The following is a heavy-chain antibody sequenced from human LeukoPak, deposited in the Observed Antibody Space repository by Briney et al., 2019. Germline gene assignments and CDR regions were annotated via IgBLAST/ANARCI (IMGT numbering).Heavy chain of an antibody. Sequence: PGGSLRLSCAASGFTLSTYGMHWVRQAQGKGLEWVALTWYDGSNKNYADSVKGRFTISRDNSKNTLYLQMNSLRGEDTAVYYCARGGLTIAEATTSWYLDYWGQGTLVTVSS. CDR2: TWYDGSNK. V-gene: IGHV3-33*01. CDR1: GFTLSTYG. D-gene: IGHD1-26*01. J-gene: IGHJ4*02. CDR3: ARGGLTIAEATTSWYLDY.